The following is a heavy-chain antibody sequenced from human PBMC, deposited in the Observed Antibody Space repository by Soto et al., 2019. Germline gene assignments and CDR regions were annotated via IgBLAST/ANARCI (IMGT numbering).Heavy chain of an antibody. J-gene: IGHJ4*02. Sequence: GGSLRLSCEASGFTFTDYHMSWIRQAPGKGLEWVALISETGSHTAYAESVKGRFTISRDNARPSVFLQMNSLRSDDTAVYFCARSLRATSTLTFWGQGTPVTVSS. V-gene: IGHV3-11*06. CDR1: GFTFTDYH. CDR2: ISETGSHT. CDR3: ARSLRATSTLTF. D-gene: IGHD2-15*01.